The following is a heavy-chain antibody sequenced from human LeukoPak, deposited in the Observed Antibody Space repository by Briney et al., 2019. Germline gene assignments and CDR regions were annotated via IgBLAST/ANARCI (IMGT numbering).Heavy chain of an antibody. CDR1: GFTFSSYS. CDR3: AREQVDRIWYFDY. D-gene: IGHD1-14*01. CDR2: ISSNSIYI. V-gene: IGHV3-21*04. Sequence: GGSLRLSCEASGFTFSSYSMNWVRQAPGKGLEWVSSISSNSIYIFYADSMKDRFTITRNNAKNSLYLQMNSLRAEDTAVYYCAREQVDRIWYFDYWGRGTLVTVSS. J-gene: IGHJ4*02.